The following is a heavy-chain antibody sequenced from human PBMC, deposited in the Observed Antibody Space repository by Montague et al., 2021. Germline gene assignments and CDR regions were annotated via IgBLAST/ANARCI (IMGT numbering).Heavy chain of an antibody. CDR2: VSHIGST. J-gene: IGHJ4*02. D-gene: IGHD3-10*01. CDR3: ASDRGPFDY. Sequence: SETLSLTCGVYGGSLSDYYWTWIRQSPAKGLEWIGEVSHIGSTNYNPSLKRRVPMSVDKSKNQFSLKLRSVTAADTAVYYCASDRGPFDYWGQGTVVTVSS. CDR1: GGSLSDYY. V-gene: IGHV4-34*01.